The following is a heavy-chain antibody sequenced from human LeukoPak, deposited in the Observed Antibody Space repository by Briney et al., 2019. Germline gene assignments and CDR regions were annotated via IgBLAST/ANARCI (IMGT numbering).Heavy chain of an antibody. D-gene: IGHD2-21*01. Sequence: ASVKVSCKASGGTFSSYAISWVRQAPGQGLEWMGRIIPIFGTANYAQKFQGRVTITTDESTSTAYMELSSLRSEDTAVCSCARDADDRGGGEDYWGQGTLVTVSS. CDR2: IIPIFGTA. CDR3: ARDADDRGGGEDY. J-gene: IGHJ4*02. CDR1: GGTFSSYA. V-gene: IGHV1-69*05.